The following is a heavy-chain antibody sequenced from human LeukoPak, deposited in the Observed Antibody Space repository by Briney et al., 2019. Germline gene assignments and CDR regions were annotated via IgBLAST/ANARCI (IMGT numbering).Heavy chain of an antibody. CDR2: ISYDGSNK. Sequence: GGSLRLSCAASGFTFSYYTMHWVRQAPGKGLEWVAVISYDGSNKYYADSVKGRFTISRDNSKNTVYLQMNSLSAEDTAVYFCAYGSGSYRVFDIWGQGTMVTVSS. J-gene: IGHJ3*02. V-gene: IGHV3-30-3*01. CDR3: AYGSGSYRVFDI. CDR1: GFTFSYYT. D-gene: IGHD3-10*01.